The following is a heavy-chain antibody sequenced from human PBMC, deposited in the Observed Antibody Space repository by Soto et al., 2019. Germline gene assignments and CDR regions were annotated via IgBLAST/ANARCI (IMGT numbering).Heavy chain of an antibody. Sequence: GGSLRLSCAASGLTFSNVAMTWVRQAPGKGLEWVSGISGSGGSTYYADFVKGRFTISRDNSKNTLYLQMNSLRAEDTAVYYCARDKQGSDPYSSSSFLKYYYYGMDVWGQGTTVTDSS. V-gene: IGHV3-23*01. J-gene: IGHJ6*02. CDR1: GLTFSNVA. CDR3: ARDKQGSDPYSSSSFLKYYYYGMDV. CDR2: ISGSGGST. D-gene: IGHD6-6*01.